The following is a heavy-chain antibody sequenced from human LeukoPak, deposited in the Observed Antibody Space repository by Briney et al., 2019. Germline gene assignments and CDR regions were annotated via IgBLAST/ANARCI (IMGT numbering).Heavy chain of an antibody. CDR1: GFTISSYA. Sequence: GGSLRLSCAASGFTISSYAMHWVRQAPGKGLEWVAVISYDGSNKYYADSVKGRFTISRDNSKNTLYLQMNSLRAEDTAVYYCARSPRSGYFDYWGQGTLVTVSS. CDR3: ARSPRSGYFDY. J-gene: IGHJ4*02. D-gene: IGHD2-15*01. CDR2: ISYDGSNK. V-gene: IGHV3-30-3*01.